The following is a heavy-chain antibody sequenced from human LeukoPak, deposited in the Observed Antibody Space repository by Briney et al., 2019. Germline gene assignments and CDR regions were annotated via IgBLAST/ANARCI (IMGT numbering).Heavy chain of an antibody. J-gene: IGHJ4*02. CDR1: GYTFTKYA. CDR2: IDTNTGYP. CDR3: ASTYCSGGDCYPQQKMYYFDF. D-gene: IGHD2-15*01. Sequence: ASVKVSCKASGYTFTKYAMNWVRQAPGQGLEWLGWIDTNTGYPTYAQGFTGRFVFSLDTSVSTAYLQISSLKAEDTAVYYCASTYCSGGDCYPQQKMYYFDFWGQGTLVTVSS. V-gene: IGHV7-4-1*02.